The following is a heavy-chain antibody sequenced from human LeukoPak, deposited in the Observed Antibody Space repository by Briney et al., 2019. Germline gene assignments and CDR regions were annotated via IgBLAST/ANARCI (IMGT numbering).Heavy chain of an antibody. V-gene: IGHV1-8*01. CDR2: MNPNSGNT. CDR3: ARAGTMVRGVIISEYFQH. Sequence: ASVKVSCKAPGYTFTSYDINWVRQATGQGLEWMGWMNPNSGNTGYAQKFQGRVTMTRNTSISTAYMELSSLRSEDTAVYYCARAGTMVRGVIISEYFQHWGQGTLVTVSS. J-gene: IGHJ1*01. D-gene: IGHD3-10*01. CDR1: GYTFTSYD.